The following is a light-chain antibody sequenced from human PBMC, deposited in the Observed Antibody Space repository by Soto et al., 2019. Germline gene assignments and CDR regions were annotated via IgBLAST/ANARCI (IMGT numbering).Light chain of an antibody. Sequence: DIQMTQSPSTLSASVGDRVTITCWASQSISSWLAWYQQKPGKAPKLLIYKASSLESGVPSRFSGSGSGTEFTLTISSLQPDDFATYYCQQPRTFGQGTKVEIK. CDR3: QQPRT. CDR2: KAS. J-gene: IGKJ1*01. CDR1: QSISSW. V-gene: IGKV1-5*03.